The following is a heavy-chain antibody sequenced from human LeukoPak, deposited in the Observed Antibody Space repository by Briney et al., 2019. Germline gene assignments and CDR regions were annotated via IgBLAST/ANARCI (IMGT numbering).Heavy chain of an antibody. CDR3: ARGSHSSGYYSYTYYFDY. J-gene: IGHJ4*02. V-gene: IGHV4-59*01. CDR1: GGSISSYY. Sequence: SETLSLTCTVSGGSISSYYWSWIRQPPGKGLEWIGYIYYSGSTNYNPSLKSRVTISVDTSKNQFSPKLSSVTAADAAVYYCARGSHSSGYYSYTYYFDYWGQGTLVTVSS. CDR2: IYYSGST. D-gene: IGHD3-22*01.